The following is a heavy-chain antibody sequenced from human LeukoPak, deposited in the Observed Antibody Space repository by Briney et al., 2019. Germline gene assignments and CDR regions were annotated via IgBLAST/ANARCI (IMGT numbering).Heavy chain of an antibody. D-gene: IGHD3-16*01. CDR2: IFHTGST. V-gene: IGHV4-38-2*01. Sequence: SETLSLTCAVSGYSISTGCFWGWIRQSPGQGLEWIGSIFHTGSTSYNPSFKSRVTLSVDTSKNEFSLKLTSVTATDTAIYYCARPRGTYIDYWGQGTPVTVSS. CDR3: ARPRGTYIDY. J-gene: IGHJ4*02. CDR1: GYSISTGCF.